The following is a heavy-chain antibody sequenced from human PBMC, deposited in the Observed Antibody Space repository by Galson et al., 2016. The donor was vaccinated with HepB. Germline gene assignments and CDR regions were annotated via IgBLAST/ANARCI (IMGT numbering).Heavy chain of an antibody. CDR3: ARNNSDYEGALDV. CDR2: IHHSGST. V-gene: IGHV4-34*01. J-gene: IGHJ6*02. Sequence: SETLSLTCTVFGESFNSYSWTWIRQPPGKGLEWIGEIHHSGSTNYNPSLKSRVTISVDTSKKQFSLKSNSVTATDTAVYFCARNNSDYEGALDVWGQGTTVTVSS. D-gene: IGHD4-11*01. CDR1: GESFNSYS.